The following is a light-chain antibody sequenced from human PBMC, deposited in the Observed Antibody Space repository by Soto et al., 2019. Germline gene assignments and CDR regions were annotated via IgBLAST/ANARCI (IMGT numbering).Light chain of an antibody. J-gene: IGLJ2*01. V-gene: IGLV2-8*01. CDR2: DVS. Sequence: QSALTQPPSASGSPGQSVTLSCTGSSSDVGGYEHVSWYQQHPGRVPKPLIYDVSKRLSGVPDRFSGSKSGNTASLTVSGVQAEDEADYYCSSYEGSDNMIFGGGTKLTVL. CDR1: SSDVGGYEH. CDR3: SSYEGSDNMI.